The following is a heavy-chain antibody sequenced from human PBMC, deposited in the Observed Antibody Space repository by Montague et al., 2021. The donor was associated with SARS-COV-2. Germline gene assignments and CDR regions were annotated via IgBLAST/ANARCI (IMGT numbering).Heavy chain of an antibody. CDR1: NASITTSNW. CDR3: ARRIRITVFRGVPLTTHSLEA. J-gene: IGHJ5*02. D-gene: IGHD3-10*01. Sequence: SETLSLTCTVSNASITTSNWWTWVRQAPGKGLEWVGEIHHSGTLNYNPSLKSRAIISVDTSKNHSSLNLNSVTAADTALYFCARRIRITVFRGVPLTTHSLEAWGQGTQVTVSS. V-gene: IGHV4/OR15-8*01. CDR2: IHHSGTL.